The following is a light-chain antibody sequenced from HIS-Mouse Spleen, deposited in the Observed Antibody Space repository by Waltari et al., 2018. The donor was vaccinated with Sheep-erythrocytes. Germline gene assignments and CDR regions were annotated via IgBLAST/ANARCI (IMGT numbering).Light chain of an antibody. CDR1: SLRSYY. CDR2: GKN. Sequence: SSELTQDPAVSVALGQPVRITCPGDSLRSYYASWYQQKPGQAPVLVIYGKNNRPSGIPDRFSGSSSGNTASLTITGAQAEDEADYYCNSRDSSGNHLVVFGGGTKLTVL. V-gene: IGLV3-19*01. J-gene: IGLJ2*01. CDR3: NSRDSSGNHLVV.